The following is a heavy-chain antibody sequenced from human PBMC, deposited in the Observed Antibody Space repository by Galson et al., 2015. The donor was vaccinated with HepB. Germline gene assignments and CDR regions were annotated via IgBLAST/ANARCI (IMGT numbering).Heavy chain of an antibody. CDR1: GYTFTGYH. Sequence: SVKVSCKASGYTFTGYHMHWVRQAPGQGLEWMGRINPNSGGTNYAQKFQGRVTMTRDTSISTAYMELSRLRSDDTAVYYCARGGDDYIWGSYRPLDYWGQGTLVTVSS. CDR3: ARGGDDYIWGSYRPLDY. V-gene: IGHV1-2*06. J-gene: IGHJ4*02. CDR2: INPNSGGT. D-gene: IGHD3-16*02.